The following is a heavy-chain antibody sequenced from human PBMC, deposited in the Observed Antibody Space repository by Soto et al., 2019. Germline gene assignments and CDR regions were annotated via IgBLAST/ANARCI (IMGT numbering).Heavy chain of an antibody. D-gene: IGHD3-16*02. J-gene: IGHJ3*02. CDR2: TYYRSKWYN. CDR3: VGSSPLYDYIWGSYRHDAFDI. V-gene: IGHV6-1*01. Sequence: SQTLSLTCAISGDSVSSNSAAWNWIRQSPSRGLEWLGRTYYRSKWYNDYAVSVKSRITINPDTSKNQFSLQLNSVTPEDTAVYYCVGSSPLYDYIWGSYRHDAFDIWGQGTMVTVSS. CDR1: GDSVSSNSAA.